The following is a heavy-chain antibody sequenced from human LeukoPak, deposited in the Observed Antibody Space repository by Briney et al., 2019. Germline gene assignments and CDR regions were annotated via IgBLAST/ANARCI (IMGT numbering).Heavy chain of an antibody. V-gene: IGHV1-3*01. D-gene: IGHD6-19*01. CDR2: INAGNGNR. CDR1: GYTFTSYA. J-gene: IGHJ4*02. Sequence: ASVKVSCKASGYTFTSYAIHWVRQAPGQRLEWMGWINAGNGNRKYSQKFQDRVTITRETSATTAYKELNSLTSEDTAVYYCARVSDDSGWNFDYWGQGTLVTVSS. CDR3: ARVSDDSGWNFDY.